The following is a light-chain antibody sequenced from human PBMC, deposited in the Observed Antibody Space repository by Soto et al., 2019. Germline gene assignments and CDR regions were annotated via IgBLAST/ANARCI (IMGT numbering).Light chain of an antibody. J-gene: IGKJ1*01. Sequence: DIVMTQSPDSLAVSLGERATINCKSSQSVLYTPNNNNYLAWYQQKAGQPPKLLIYWASTRESGVPDRFSGSGSGTDFTLTISSLQAEDVAVYYCQQYYSTVPTFGQGTKVEIK. CDR1: QSVLYTPNNNNY. V-gene: IGKV4-1*01. CDR3: QQYYSTVPT. CDR2: WAS.